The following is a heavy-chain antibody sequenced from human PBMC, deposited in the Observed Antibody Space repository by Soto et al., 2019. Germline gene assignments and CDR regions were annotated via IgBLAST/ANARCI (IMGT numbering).Heavy chain of an antibody. CDR3: ARHSSSHDYYYYYYMDV. D-gene: IGHD6-13*01. CDR2: IYHSGST. J-gene: IGHJ6*03. V-gene: IGHV4-4*02. CDR1: SGSISSSNW. Sequence: QVQLQESGPGLVKPSGTLSLTCAVSSGSISSSNWWSWVRQPPGKGLEWIGEIYHSGSTNYNPSLKSRVTISVDKSKIQFSLKLSSVTAADTAVYYCARHSSSHDYYYYYYMDVWGKGTTVTVSS.